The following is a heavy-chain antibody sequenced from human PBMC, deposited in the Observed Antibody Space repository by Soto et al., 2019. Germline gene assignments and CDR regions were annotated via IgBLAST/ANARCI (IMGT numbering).Heavy chain of an antibody. J-gene: IGHJ6*02. D-gene: IGHD1-26*01. CDR1: GFTFSIYS. CDR2: ISSSSSYI. V-gene: IGHV3-21*01. CDR3: ARGPXVVGWELLDYYYYGMDV. Sequence: GGSLRLSCAASGFTFSIYSMNWVRQAPGKGLEWVSSISSSSSYIYYADSVKGRFTISRDNAKNSLYLQMNSLRAEDTAVYYCARGPXVVGWELLDYYYYGMDVWGQGTTVTVSS.